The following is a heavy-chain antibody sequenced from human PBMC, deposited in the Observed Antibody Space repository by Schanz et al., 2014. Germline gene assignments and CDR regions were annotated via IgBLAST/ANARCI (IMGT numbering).Heavy chain of an antibody. D-gene: IGHD5-18*01. CDR2: ISTSGTYM. V-gene: IGHV3-21*01. J-gene: IGHJ3*02. CDR1: GFAFSSFA. CDR3: VTVALPGYSSPRDAFDI. Sequence: EVQLMESGGGLVKPGGSLRLSCVASGFAFSSFAMTWVRQAPGRGLEWVSSISTSGTYMYIADSLKGRLTISRDDAKKSMYLQMNNLRAEDTTVYYCVTVALPGYSSPRDAFDIWGQGTMVTVSS.